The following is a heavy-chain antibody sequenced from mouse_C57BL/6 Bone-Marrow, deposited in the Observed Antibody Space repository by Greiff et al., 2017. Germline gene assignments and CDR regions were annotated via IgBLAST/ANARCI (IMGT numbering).Heavy chain of an antibody. D-gene: IGHD2-5*01. V-gene: IGHV1-15*01. Sequence: QVQLQQSGAELVRPGASVTLSCKASGYTFTDYEMHWVKQTPVHGLEWIGALDPETGGTAYNQKFKGKAILTADKSSSTAYMELRSLTSEDSAVYYCTKAYYSNYVPYYYAMDYWGQGTSVTVSS. CDR3: TKAYYSNYVPYYYAMDY. CDR2: LDPETGGT. J-gene: IGHJ4*01. CDR1: GYTFTDYE.